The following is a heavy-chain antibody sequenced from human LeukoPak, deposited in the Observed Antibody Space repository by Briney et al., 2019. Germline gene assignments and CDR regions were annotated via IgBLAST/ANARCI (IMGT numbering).Heavy chain of an antibody. CDR3: AKSPTNPESRYSYGPGYFDY. J-gene: IGHJ4*02. CDR1: GFTFSSYA. D-gene: IGHD5-18*01. Sequence: GGSLRLSCAASGFTFSSYAMSWVRQAPGKGLEWVSAISGSGGSTYYADSVKGRFTISRDNSKNTLYLQMNSLRAEDTAVYYCAKSPTNPESRYSYGPGYFDYWGQGTLVTVSS. CDR2: ISGSGGST. V-gene: IGHV3-23*01.